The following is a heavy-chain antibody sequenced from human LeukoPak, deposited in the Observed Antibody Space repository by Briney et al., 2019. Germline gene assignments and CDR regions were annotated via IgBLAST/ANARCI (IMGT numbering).Heavy chain of an antibody. V-gene: IGHV3-23*01. CDR1: GFTFSSYA. CDR2: ISGSGGST. CDR3: AREINGDYIYYYGMDV. Sequence: GGSLRLSCAASGFTFSSYAMSWVRQAPGKGLEWVSAISGSGGSTYYADSVKGRFTISRDNSKNTLYLQMNSLRAEDTAVYYCAREINGDYIYYYGMDVWGQGTTVTVSS. J-gene: IGHJ6*02. D-gene: IGHD4-17*01.